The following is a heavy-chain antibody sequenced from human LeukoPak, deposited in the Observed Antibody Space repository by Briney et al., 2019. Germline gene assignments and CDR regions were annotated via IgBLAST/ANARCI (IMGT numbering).Heavy chain of an antibody. Sequence: GGSLRLSCAASGFTFSSYAMHWVRQAPGKGLEWVAVIWYDGSNEYYADSVKGRFTISRDNSKNTLFLQMNSLRAEDTAVYYCARDRGLSSGDGMDVWGQGTTVTVFS. V-gene: IGHV3-33*08. CDR3: ARDRGLSSGDGMDV. CDR1: GFTFSSYA. CDR2: IWYDGSNE. J-gene: IGHJ6*02. D-gene: IGHD6-19*01.